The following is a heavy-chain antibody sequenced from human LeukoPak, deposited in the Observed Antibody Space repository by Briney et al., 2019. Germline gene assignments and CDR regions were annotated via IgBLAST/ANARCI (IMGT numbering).Heavy chain of an antibody. CDR1: GYTFTDYY. CDR2: INPNSGGT. D-gene: IGHD3-22*01. CDR3: ARVLYYYDSSGLLD. Sequence: GASVKVSCKASGYTFTDYYMRWVRQAPGQGLEWMGWINPNSGGTNYAQKFQGRVTMTRDTSISTAYMELSRLRSDDTAVYYCARVLYYYDSSGLLDWGQGTLVTVSS. V-gene: IGHV1-2*02. J-gene: IGHJ4*02.